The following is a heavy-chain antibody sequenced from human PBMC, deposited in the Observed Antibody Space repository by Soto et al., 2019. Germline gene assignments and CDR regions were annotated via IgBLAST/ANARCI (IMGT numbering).Heavy chain of an antibody. J-gene: IGHJ3*02. CDR1: GGSISSSSYY. Sequence: SETLSLTCTVSGGSISSSSYYWGWIRQPPGKGLEWIGSIYYSGSTYYNLSLKSRVTISVDTSKNQFSLKLSSVTAADTAVYYCARRATVTKAFDIWGQGTMVTVSS. V-gene: IGHV4-39*01. CDR3: ARRATVTKAFDI. CDR2: IYYSGST. D-gene: IGHD4-17*01.